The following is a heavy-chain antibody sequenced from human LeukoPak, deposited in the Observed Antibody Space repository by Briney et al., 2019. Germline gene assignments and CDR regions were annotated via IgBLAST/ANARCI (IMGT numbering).Heavy chain of an antibody. V-gene: IGHV3-23*01. CDR2: ISGSGGGT. CDR1: GFIFSDNA. CDR3: VKNGPVNGWFAEFAS. J-gene: IGHJ4*02. Sequence: EPGVSLRLSCAASGFIFSDNAMSWVRQAPGKGLEWVSSISGSGGGTYYADSVKGRFTISRDNSKNTLYLQVNSLGAEDTAVYYCVKNGPVNGWFAEFASWGQGTLVTVSS. D-gene: IGHD6-19*01.